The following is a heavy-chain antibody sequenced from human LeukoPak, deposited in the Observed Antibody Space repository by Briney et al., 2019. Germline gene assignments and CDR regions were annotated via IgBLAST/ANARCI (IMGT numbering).Heavy chain of an antibody. CDR2: INPSGGST. V-gene: IGHV1-46*01. Sequence: GASVKVSCKASGYTFTSYYMHWVRQAPGQGLEWMGIINPSGGSTSYAQKFQGRVTMTRDMSTSTVYMELSSLRSEDTAVYYCASSNSGSYQSDYWGQGTLVTVSS. J-gene: IGHJ4*02. D-gene: IGHD1-26*01. CDR3: ASSNSGSYQSDY. CDR1: GYTFTSYY.